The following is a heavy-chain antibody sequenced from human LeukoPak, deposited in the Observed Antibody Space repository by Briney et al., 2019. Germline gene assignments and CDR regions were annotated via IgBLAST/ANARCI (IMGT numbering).Heavy chain of an antibody. D-gene: IGHD4/OR15-4a*01. J-gene: IGHJ3*02. V-gene: IGHV4-38-2*01. CDR1: GYSISSGYY. CDR2: TYHSGST. CDR3: ARQGSLLTGAFDI. Sequence: PSETLSLTCAVSGYSISSGYYWGWIRQPPGKGLEWIGSTYHSGSTYYNPSLKSRVTISVDTSKNQFSLKLSSVTAADTAVYYCARQGSLLTGAFDIWGQGTMVTVSS.